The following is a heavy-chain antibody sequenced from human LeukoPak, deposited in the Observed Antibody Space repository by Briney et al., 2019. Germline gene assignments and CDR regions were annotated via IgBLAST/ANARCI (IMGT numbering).Heavy chain of an antibody. Sequence: ASVKVSCKASGGTFSSYAISWVRQAPGQGLEWMGGIIPIFGTANYAQKFQGRVTITADTSTDTAYMELSSLRSEDTAVYYCATGHGGKMLTDAFDIWGQGTMVTVSS. J-gene: IGHJ3*02. CDR3: ATGHGGKMLTDAFDI. CDR2: IIPIFGTA. V-gene: IGHV1-69*06. D-gene: IGHD4-23*01. CDR1: GGTFSSYA.